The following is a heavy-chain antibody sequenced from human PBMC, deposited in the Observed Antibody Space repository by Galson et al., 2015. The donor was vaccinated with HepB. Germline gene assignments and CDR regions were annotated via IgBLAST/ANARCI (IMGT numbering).Heavy chain of an antibody. CDR1: GFTFSNAW. CDR3: TTDHGSGWQSRPY. D-gene: IGHD6-19*01. J-gene: IGHJ4*02. V-gene: IGHV3-15*01. CDR2: IKSKTDGGTT. Sequence: SLRLSCAASGFTFSNAWMSWVRQAPGKGLEWVGRIKSKTDGGTTDYAAPVKGRFTISRDDSKNTLYLQMNSLKTEDTAVYYCTTDHGSGWQSRPYWGQGTLVTVSS.